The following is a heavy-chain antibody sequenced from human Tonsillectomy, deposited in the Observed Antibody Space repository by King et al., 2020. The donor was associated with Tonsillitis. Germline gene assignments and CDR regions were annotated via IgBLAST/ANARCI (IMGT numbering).Heavy chain of an antibody. V-gene: IGHV1-18*04. Sequence: QVQLVESGAEVRKPGASVKVSCKASGYTFTRYGISWVRQAPGQGLEWMGWISAYNGNTNYGQKLQGRVTMTTDTSMNTAYMELRSLRSDDTAVYYCAREQYTIFGVVLMTHFDYWGQGTLVTVSS. CDR1: GYTFTRYG. J-gene: IGHJ4*02. CDR2: ISAYNGNT. CDR3: AREQYTIFGVVLMTHFDY. D-gene: IGHD3-3*01.